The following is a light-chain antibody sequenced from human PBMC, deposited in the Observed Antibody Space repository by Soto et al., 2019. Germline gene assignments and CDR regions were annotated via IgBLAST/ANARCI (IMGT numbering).Light chain of an antibody. V-gene: IGLV1-44*01. CDR2: SNN. J-gene: IGLJ2*01. CDR1: SSNIGSNT. CDR3: AAWDDSLNSVV. Sequence: QSVLTQPPSASGTPGQRVTIACSCSSSNIGSNTVNWYQQLPGTAPKLLIYSNNQRPSGVPDRFSGSKSGTSASLAISGLQSEDEADYYCAAWDDSLNSVVFGGGTKLTVL.